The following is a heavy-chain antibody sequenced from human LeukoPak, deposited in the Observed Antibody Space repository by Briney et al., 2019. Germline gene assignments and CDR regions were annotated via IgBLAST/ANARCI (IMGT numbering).Heavy chain of an antibody. D-gene: IGHD6-13*01. CDR1: GGSISSGSYY. CDR3: AREDSSNWNWFDP. J-gene: IGHJ5*02. CDR2: IYTSGST. V-gene: IGHV4-61*02. Sequence: SETLSLTCTVSGGSISSGSYYWSWIRQPAGKGLEWIGRIYTSGSTNYNPSLKSRVTISVDTSKNQFSLKLSSVTAADTAVYYCAREDSSNWNWFDPWAREPWSPSPQ.